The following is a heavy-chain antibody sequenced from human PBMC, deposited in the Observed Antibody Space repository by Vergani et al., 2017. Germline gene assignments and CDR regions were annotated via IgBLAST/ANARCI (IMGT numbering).Heavy chain of an antibody. CDR1: GGSISSSSYY. CDR3: ARDKGSSWSSPDY. Sequence: QLQLQESGPGLVKPSETLSLTCTVSGGSISSSSYYWSWIRQPAGKGLEWIGRIYTSGSTNYNPSLKSRVTISVDTSKNQFSLKLSPVTAADTAVYYCARDKGSSWSSPDYWGQGTLVTVSS. CDR2: IYTSGST. D-gene: IGHD6-13*01. V-gene: IGHV4-61*02. J-gene: IGHJ4*02.